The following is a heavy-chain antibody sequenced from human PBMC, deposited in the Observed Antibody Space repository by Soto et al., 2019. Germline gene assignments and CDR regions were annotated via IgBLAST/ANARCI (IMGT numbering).Heavy chain of an antibody. CDR1: GYTFTGYY. CDR2: INPNSGGT. Sequence: ASVKVSCKASGYTFTGYYMHWVRQAPGQGLEWMGWINPNSGGTNYAQKFQGWVTMTRDTSISTAYMELSRLRSDDTAVYYCARDVGYSYGPIDYWGQGTLVTVSS. D-gene: IGHD5-18*01. CDR3: ARDVGYSYGPIDY. J-gene: IGHJ4*02. V-gene: IGHV1-2*04.